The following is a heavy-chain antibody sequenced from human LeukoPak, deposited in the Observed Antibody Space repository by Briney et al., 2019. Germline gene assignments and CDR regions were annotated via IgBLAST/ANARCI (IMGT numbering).Heavy chain of an antibody. CDR3: AREAYYGSGSYRAFDI. J-gene: IGHJ3*02. V-gene: IGHV3-48*03. CDR1: GYTFSSYE. CDR2: ISRSGSTL. D-gene: IGHD3-10*01. Sequence: GGSLRLSCAASGYTFSSYEMNWVRQAPGKGLEWDSYISRSGSTLYYADSVKGRFTISRDNAKNSLYLQMNSLRAEDTAVYYCAREAYYGSGSYRAFDIWGQGTMVTVSS.